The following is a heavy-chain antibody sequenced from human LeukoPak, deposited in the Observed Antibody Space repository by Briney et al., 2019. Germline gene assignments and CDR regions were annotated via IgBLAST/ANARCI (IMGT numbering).Heavy chain of an antibody. J-gene: IGHJ3*02. Sequence: PGGSLRLSCAASGFTFSDYYMSWIRQAPGKGLEWVSYISSSGSTIYYADSVKGRFTISRDNAKNSLYLQMNSLRAEDTAVYYCARDAARSSGPAAMGAFDIWGQGTMVTVSS. CDR2: ISSSGSTI. CDR1: GFTFSDYY. V-gene: IGHV3-11*04. CDR3: ARDAARSSGPAAMGAFDI. D-gene: IGHD2-2*01.